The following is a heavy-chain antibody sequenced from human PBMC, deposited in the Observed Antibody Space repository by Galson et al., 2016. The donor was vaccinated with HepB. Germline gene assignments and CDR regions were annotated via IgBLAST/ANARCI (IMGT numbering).Heavy chain of an antibody. CDR3: AREGGIAVAGTSPSDYLDY. CDR1: GGSISRYY. Sequence: SETLSLTCTVSGGSISRYYWSWIRQPPGKGLEWIGHIYYSGSTNYNPPLKSRVTISVDTSKNQFSLKLSSVTAADTAVYYCAREGGIAVAGTSPSDYLDYWGQGTLVAVSS. J-gene: IGHJ4*02. V-gene: IGHV4-59*01. D-gene: IGHD6-19*01. CDR2: IYYSGST.